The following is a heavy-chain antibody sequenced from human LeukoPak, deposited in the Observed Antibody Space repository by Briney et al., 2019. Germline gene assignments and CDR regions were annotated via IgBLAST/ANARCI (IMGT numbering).Heavy chain of an antibody. Sequence: SETLSLTCTVSGGSISSSSYYWGWIRQPPGKGLEWIGSIYYSGSTYYNPSLKSRVTISVDTSKNQFSLKLSSVTAADTAVYYCARRTTYAAGYSSGWYDYWGQGTLVTVSS. CDR1: GGSISSSSYY. V-gene: IGHV4-39*01. D-gene: IGHD6-19*01. CDR3: ARRTTYAAGYSSGWYDY. CDR2: IYYSGST. J-gene: IGHJ4*02.